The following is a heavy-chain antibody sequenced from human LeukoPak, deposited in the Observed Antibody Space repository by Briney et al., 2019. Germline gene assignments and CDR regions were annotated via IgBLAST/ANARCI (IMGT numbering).Heavy chain of an antibody. CDR3: AREGPSVADDQTYYYYYYMDV. D-gene: IGHD5/OR15-5a*01. CDR2: ISSSSSTI. J-gene: IGHJ6*03. CDR1: GFTFSSYS. V-gene: IGHV3-48*04. Sequence: PGGSLRLSCAASGFTFSSYSMNWVRQAPGKGLEWVSYISSSSSTIYYADSVKGRFTISRDNAKNSLYLQMNSLRAEDTAVYYCAREGPSVADDQTYYYYYYMDVWGKGTTVTVSS.